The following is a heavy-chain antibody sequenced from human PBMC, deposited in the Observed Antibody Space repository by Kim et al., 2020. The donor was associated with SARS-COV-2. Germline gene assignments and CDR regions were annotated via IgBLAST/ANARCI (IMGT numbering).Heavy chain of an antibody. D-gene: IGHD6-19*01. J-gene: IGHJ4*02. CDR1: GFTFSSYS. V-gene: IGHV3-21*01. CDR2: ICSSRSYI. CDR3: ASAYSSGWPYFDY. Sequence: GGSLRLSSAASGFTFSSYSMNWVRQAPGKGLEWVSSICSSRSYIYYADSVKGRFTISRDNAKNSLYLQMNSLRAEDTAVYYCASAYSSGWPYFDYWGQGTLVTVSS.